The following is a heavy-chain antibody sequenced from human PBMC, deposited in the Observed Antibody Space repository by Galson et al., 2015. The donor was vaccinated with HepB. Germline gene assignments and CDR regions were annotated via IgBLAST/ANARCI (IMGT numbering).Heavy chain of an antibody. J-gene: IGHJ4*02. V-gene: IGHV1-8*01. Sequence: SVKVSCKASGYTFTSYDINWVRQATGQGLEWMGWMNPNSGNTGYAQKFQGRVTMTRNTSISTAYMELSSLRSEDTAVYYCARASNWGSSTPLRYWGQGTLVTVSS. CDR2: MNPNSGNT. CDR1: GYTFTSYD. D-gene: IGHD6-13*01. CDR3: ARASNWGSSTPLRY.